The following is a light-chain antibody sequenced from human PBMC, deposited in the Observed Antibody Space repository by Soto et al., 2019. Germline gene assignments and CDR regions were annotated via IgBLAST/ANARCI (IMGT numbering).Light chain of an antibody. CDR3: TSYTSSNTYV. Sequence: QSVLTQPASVSGSPGQSITISCTGTSSDVGYYNYVSWYQQRPGKAPKLMIYDITTRPSGVSYRFSGSKSGNTASLTISWLQAEDEADYYCTSYTSSNTYVFGTGTKVTVL. CDR1: SSDVGYYNY. V-gene: IGLV2-14*01. CDR2: DIT. J-gene: IGLJ1*01.